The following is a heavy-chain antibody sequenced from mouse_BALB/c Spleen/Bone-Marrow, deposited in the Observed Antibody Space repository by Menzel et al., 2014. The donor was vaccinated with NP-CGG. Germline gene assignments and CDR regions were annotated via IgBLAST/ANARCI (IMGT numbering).Heavy chain of an antibody. Sequence: QVQLQQSGPGLVAPSQSLSITCAVSGFSLTSYGVHWVRQPPGKGLEWLGVIWAGGSTNYNSAIMSRLSISKDNSKSQVFLKMNSLQTDDTAMYYRARDYYGSSYFDYWGQGTTLTVAS. V-gene: IGHV2-9*02. J-gene: IGHJ2*01. CDR1: GFSLTSYG. CDR2: IWAGGST. CDR3: ARDYYGSSYFDY. D-gene: IGHD1-1*01.